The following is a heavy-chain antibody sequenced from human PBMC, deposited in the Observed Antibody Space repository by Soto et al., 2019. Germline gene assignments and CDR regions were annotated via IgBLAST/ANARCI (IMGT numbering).Heavy chain of an antibody. CDR1: GFTFSSYA. CDR3: AKDAGYITGTTFYFDY. CDR2: ISGSGGST. V-gene: IGHV3-23*01. D-gene: IGHD1-7*01. Sequence: GGSLRLSCAASGFTFSSYAMSWVRQAPGKGLEWVSAISGSGGSTYYADSVKGRFTISRDNSKNTLYLQMNSLRAEDTAVYYCAKDAGYITGTTFYFDYWGQGTLVTVSS. J-gene: IGHJ4*02.